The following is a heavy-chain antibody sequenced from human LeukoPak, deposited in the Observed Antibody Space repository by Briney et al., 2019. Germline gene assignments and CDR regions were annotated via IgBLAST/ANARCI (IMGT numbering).Heavy chain of an antibody. D-gene: IGHD5-24*01. J-gene: IGHJ4*02. CDR2: ISASGGST. CDR1: GFTFSSSA. V-gene: IGHV3-23*01. Sequence: GGSLRLSCAASGFTFSSSAMSWVRQVPGKGLEWVSGISASGGSTSYADSVGGRFTISRDNSKNTLDLQMNSLRAEDTAIYYCAKDSRDYNFRTGYYFDYWGQGTLVTVSS. CDR3: AKDSRDYNFRTGYYFDY.